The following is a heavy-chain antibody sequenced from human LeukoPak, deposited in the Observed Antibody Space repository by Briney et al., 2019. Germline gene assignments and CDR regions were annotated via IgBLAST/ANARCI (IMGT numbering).Heavy chain of an antibody. CDR3: AKDPAGTFGSGNYYLFD. Sequence: SGGSLRLSCAASGFTFSSYSMNWVRQAPGKGLEWVSYISGSSSTIYYADSVKGRFTISRDNAKNSLSLQMNSLRDEDTAVYFCAKDPAGTFGSGNYYLFDWGQGTLVTVSS. CDR2: ISGSSSTI. J-gene: IGHJ4*02. V-gene: IGHV3-48*02. D-gene: IGHD3-10*01. CDR1: GFTFSSYS.